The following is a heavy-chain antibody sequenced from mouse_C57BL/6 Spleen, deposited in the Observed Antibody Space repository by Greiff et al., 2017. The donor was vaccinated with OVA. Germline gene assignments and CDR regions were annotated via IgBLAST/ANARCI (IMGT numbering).Heavy chain of an antibody. CDR1: GYTFTSYT. V-gene: IGHV1-4*01. D-gene: IGHD2-5*01. CDR3: ARAYYSNYAYAMDY. CDR2: INPSSGYT. J-gene: IGHJ4*01. Sequence: VKLQESGAELARPGASVKMSCKASGYTFTSYTMHWVKQRPGQGLEWIGYINPSSGYTKYNQKFKDKATLTADKSSSTAYMQLSSLTSEDSAVYYCARAYYSNYAYAMDYWGQGTSVTVSS.